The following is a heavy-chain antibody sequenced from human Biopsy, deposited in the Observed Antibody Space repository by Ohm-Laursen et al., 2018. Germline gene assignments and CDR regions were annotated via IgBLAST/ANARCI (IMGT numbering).Heavy chain of an antibody. CDR2: MNPNTGNT. J-gene: IGHJ6*02. V-gene: IGHV1-8*01. CDR1: GHTFRSHN. D-gene: IGHD6-19*01. CDR3: ATSSGWNLRYGMDV. Sequence: SVKVSCKTSGHTFRSHNFDWVRQASGQGLEWMGWMNPNTGNTAYAQKFQGRVTMTRNTSISTAFMEMTSLRSEDTAIYYCATSSGWNLRYGMDVWGQGTTVTVSS.